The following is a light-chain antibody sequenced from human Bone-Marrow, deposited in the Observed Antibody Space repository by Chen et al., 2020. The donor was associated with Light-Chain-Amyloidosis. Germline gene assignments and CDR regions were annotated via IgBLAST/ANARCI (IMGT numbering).Light chain of an antibody. CDR2: RDT. J-gene: IGLJ2*01. CDR3: QSADSSGTYEVI. Sequence: SYELTQPPSVSVSPGQTARITCSGDDLPTQYAYWYQQKPGQAPVLVIHRDTERPSGISERFSGSSSVTTATLNISGVQAEDEADYHCQSADSSGTYEVIFGGGTKLTVL. V-gene: IGLV3-25*03. CDR1: DLPTQY.